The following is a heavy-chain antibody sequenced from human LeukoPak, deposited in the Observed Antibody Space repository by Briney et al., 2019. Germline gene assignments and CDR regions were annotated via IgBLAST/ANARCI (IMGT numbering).Heavy chain of an antibody. V-gene: IGHV4-34*01. CDR3: ARAKGYYYASGSYDY. CDR2: INHSGST. J-gene: IGHJ4*02. D-gene: IGHD3-10*01. CDR1: GGSFSGYY. Sequence: PSETLSLTCAVYGGSFSGYYWSWIRQPPGKGLEWIGEINHSGSTNYNPSLKSRVTISVDTSKNQFSLKLSSVTAADTAVYYCARAKGYYYASGSYDYWGQGTLVTVSS.